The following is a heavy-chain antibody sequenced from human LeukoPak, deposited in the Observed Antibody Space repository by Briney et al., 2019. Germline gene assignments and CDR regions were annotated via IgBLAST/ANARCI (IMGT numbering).Heavy chain of an antibody. V-gene: IGHV4-4*07. J-gene: IGHJ5*02. CDR3: ARDRDTMVRGAFKVYWFDP. CDR1: GGSISGYY. Sequence: SETLSLTCTVSGGSISGYYWSWIRQPAGKGLEWIGRIYTSGSTNYNPSLKSRVTMSVDTSKNQFSLKLSSVTAADTAVYYCARDRDTMVRGAFKVYWFDPWGQGTLVTVSS. D-gene: IGHD3-10*01. CDR2: IYTSGST.